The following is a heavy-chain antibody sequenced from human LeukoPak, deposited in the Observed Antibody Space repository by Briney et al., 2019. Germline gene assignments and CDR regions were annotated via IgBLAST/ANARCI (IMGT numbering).Heavy chain of an antibody. Sequence: GGSLRLSCAASGFTFSSYAMSWVRQAPGKGLEWVSAISGSGGSTYYADSVKGRFTISRDNSKNTLYLQMNSLRAEDTAVYYCAKDRILWFGELLQNPDAFDIWGQGTMVTVSS. CDR2: ISGSGGST. D-gene: IGHD3-10*01. CDR3: AKDRILWFGELLQNPDAFDI. V-gene: IGHV3-23*01. J-gene: IGHJ3*02. CDR1: GFTFSSYA.